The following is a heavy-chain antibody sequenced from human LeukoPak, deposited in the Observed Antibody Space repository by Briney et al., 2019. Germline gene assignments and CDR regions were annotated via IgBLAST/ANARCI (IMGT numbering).Heavy chain of an antibody. CDR3: ARDINRQDGEIDY. J-gene: IGHJ4*02. V-gene: IGHV3-30*04. D-gene: IGHD3-10*01. Sequence: GGSLRLSCAVAGFTFRWYAMHGVRQAPGKGLDWVAVISYDGTNKYYADSVKGRFTIYRDNSKNTLYLQMNTLRAEDTAVYYCARDINRQDGEIDYWGQGTLVTVSS. CDR1: GFTFRWYA. CDR2: ISYDGTNK.